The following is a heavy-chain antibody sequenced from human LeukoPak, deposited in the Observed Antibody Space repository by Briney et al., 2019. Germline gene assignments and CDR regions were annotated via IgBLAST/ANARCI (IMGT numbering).Heavy chain of an antibody. Sequence: GGSLRLSCSASGFNFNNYEMNWVRQAPGKGLEWVSYISSRGTTIYYADSVKGRFTISRDNAKNSLYLQMNSLRAEDTAVYYCAREDYDSSGYFYWGQGTLVTVSP. CDR1: GFNFNNYE. CDR3: AREDYDSSGYFY. V-gene: IGHV3-48*03. D-gene: IGHD3-22*01. J-gene: IGHJ4*02. CDR2: ISSRGTTI.